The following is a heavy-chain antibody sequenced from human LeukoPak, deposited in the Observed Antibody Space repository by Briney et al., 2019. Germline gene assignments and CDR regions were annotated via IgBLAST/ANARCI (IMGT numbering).Heavy chain of an antibody. D-gene: IGHD3-16*01. CDR3: ARALNYDYVTVYYSYMDV. CDR2: INWNGGST. J-gene: IGHJ6*03. CDR1: GFTFDNYG. V-gene: IGHV3-20*04. Sequence: PGGSLRLSCAASGFTFDNYGMSWVRQAPGKGLEWVSGINWNGGSTGYADSVKGRFTISRDNAKNSLYLQMNSLRAEDTALYYCARALNYDYVTVYYSYMDVWGKGTTVTVSS.